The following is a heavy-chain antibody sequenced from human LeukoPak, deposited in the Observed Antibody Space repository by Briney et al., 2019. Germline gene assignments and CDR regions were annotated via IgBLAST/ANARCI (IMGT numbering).Heavy chain of an antibody. D-gene: IGHD2-2*01. CDR2: IKQDGNEK. J-gene: IGHJ4*02. CDR3: VRGCGRSSCPYYFDY. V-gene: IGHV3-7*03. Sequence: QPGGSLRLPCAASGFTFSTYWMSWVRQAPGKGLEWVATIKQDGNEKHYVDSVKGRFAISRDNAKNSLYLQVDSLRAEDTVLYFCVRGCGRSSCPYYFDYWGQGTLVTVSS. CDR1: GFTFSTYW.